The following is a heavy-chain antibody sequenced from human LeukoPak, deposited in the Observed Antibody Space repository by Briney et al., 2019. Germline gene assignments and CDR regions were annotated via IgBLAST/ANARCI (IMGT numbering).Heavy chain of an antibody. V-gene: IGHV3-15*01. J-gene: IGHJ4*02. CDR2: IKSKTDGGTT. CDR1: GFTFSNAW. CDR3: TTEPQMGYYDFWSGYWGGY. Sequence: GGFLRLSCAASGFTFSNAWMSWVRQAPGKGLEWVGRIKSKTDGGTTDYAAPVKGRFTISRDDSKNTLYLQMNSLKTEDTAVYYCTTEPQMGYYDFWSGYWGGYWGQGTLVTVSS. D-gene: IGHD3-3*01.